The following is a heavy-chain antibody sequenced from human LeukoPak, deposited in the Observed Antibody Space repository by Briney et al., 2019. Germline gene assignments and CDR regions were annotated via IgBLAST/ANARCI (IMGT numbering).Heavy chain of an antibody. CDR3: TTMVQFG. CDR1: GFTFSSYS. V-gene: IGHV3-74*03. J-gene: IGHJ4*02. Sequence: PGGSLRLSCAASGFTFSSYSMHWVRQAPGKGLVWVSRINSAGSSTAYADSVKGRFTISRDNAKNTLYLQMNSLRAEDTAVYYCTTMVQFGWGQGTLVTVSS. D-gene: IGHD3-10*01. CDR2: INSAGSST.